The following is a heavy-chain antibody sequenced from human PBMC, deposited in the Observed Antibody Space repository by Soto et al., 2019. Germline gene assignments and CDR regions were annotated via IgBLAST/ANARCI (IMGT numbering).Heavy chain of an antibody. V-gene: IGHV1-18*01. J-gene: IGHJ6*02. D-gene: IGHD3-16*01. CDR3: ARYYASSRSYYYGMDV. Sequence: ASVKVSCKASGYTFTSYGISWVRQAPGQGLEWMGWISTYNGNTNYAQKFQGRVTMTTDTSTSTAYMELRSLRSDDTAMYYCARYYASSRSYYYGMDVWGQGTTVTVSS. CDR2: ISTYNGNT. CDR1: GYTFTSYG.